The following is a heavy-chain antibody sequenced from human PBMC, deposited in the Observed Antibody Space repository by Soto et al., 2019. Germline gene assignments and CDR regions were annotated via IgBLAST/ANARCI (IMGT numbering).Heavy chain of an antibody. V-gene: IGHV3-7*01. CDR1: GFTFSSYW. CDR2: IKQDGSEK. J-gene: IGHJ6*03. D-gene: IGHD2-15*01. Sequence: GGSLRLSCAASGFTFSSYWMSWVRQAPGKGLEWVANIKQDGSEKYYVDSVKGRFTISRDNAKNSLYLQMNSLRAEDTAVYYCARGNKLPLSYYYYYMDVWGKGTTVTVSS. CDR3: ARGNKLPLSYYYYYMDV.